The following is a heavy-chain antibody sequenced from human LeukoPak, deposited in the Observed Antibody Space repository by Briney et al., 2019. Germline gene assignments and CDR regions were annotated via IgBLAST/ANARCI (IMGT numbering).Heavy chain of an antibody. CDR2: IYYSGST. D-gene: IGHD6-19*01. CDR3: ARGPKGSGWYNWFDP. CDR1: GGSISSHY. J-gene: IGHJ5*02. V-gene: IGHV4-59*11. Sequence: PSETLSLTCIVSGGSISSHYWSWIRQPPGKGLEWIGYIYYSGSTNYNPSLKSRVTISVDTSKNQFSLKLSSVTAADTAVYYCARGPKGSGWYNWFDPWGQGTLVTVSS.